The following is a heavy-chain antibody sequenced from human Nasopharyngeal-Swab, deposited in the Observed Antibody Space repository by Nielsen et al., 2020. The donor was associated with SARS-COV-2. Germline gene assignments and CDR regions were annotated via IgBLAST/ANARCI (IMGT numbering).Heavy chain of an antibody. CDR1: GFTFSSYS. D-gene: IGHD6-19*01. J-gene: IGHJ3*02. CDR3: AREGVAVTGSSFDI. Sequence: GESLKISCAASGFTFSSYSMNWVRQAPGKGLEWVSSISSSSSYIYYADSLKGRFTISRDNSKNTLYLQMSGLRAEDTAVYFCAREGVAVTGSSFDIWGQGTMVTVSS. V-gene: IGHV3-21*01. CDR2: ISSSSSYI.